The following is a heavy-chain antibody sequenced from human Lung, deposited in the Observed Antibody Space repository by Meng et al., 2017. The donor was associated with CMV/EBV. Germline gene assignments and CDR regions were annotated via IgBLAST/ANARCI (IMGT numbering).Heavy chain of an antibody. V-gene: IGHV4-30-4*08. D-gene: IGHD5-18*01. CDR1: GGSISSGDYY. CDR2: IYYSGST. J-gene: IGHJ4*02. CDR3: ARALDTAMVTFDY. Sequence: QVQLQESGPGLVKPSHTLSLTCTVSGGSISSGDYYWSWIRQPPGKGLECIGYIYYSGSTYYNPSLKSRVTISVDTSKNQFSLKLSSVTAADTAVYYCARALDTAMVTFDYWGQGTLVTVSS.